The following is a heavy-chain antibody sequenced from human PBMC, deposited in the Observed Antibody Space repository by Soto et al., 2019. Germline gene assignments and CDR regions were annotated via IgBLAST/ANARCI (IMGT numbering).Heavy chain of an antibody. J-gene: IGHJ4*02. V-gene: IGHV1-2*02. CDR2: INPISGVT. CDR3: ARGFHGSADY. Sequence: GASVKVSCKASGYIFTGFYIHWVRQAPGLGLEWMGSINPISGVTNFSQKFQGRLTLTRDTSATTAYMELSSLRSEDTAVYYCARGFHGSADYWGQGTLVTVSS. D-gene: IGHD5-12*01. CDR1: GYIFTGFY.